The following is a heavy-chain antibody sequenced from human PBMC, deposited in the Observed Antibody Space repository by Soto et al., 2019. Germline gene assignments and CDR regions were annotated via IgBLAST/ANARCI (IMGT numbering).Heavy chain of an antibody. J-gene: IGHJ5*02. CDR3: AKDPPSPWTANWVDP. CDR1: GFNFNTFA. D-gene: IGHD1-1*01. V-gene: IGHV3-23*01. CDR2: ISSSGGSR. Sequence: PGGSLRLSCAAAGFNFNTFAMSWIRQAPGKGLEWVSHISSSGGSRDYADSVRGRFFISRDNSKNVLFLQMNSLRVDDTATYYCAKDPPSPWTANWVDPWGKGTLVTGS.